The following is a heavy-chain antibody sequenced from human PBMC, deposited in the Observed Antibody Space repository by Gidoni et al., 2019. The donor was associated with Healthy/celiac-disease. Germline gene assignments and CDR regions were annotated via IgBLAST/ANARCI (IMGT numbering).Heavy chain of an antibody. D-gene: IGHD3-22*01. V-gene: IGHV4-39*01. CDR2: IYYSGST. CDR3: ARRPYYYDDSGYYSPPDY. J-gene: IGHJ4*02. Sequence: QLQLQESGPGLVKPSETLSLTCTVSGDSISSSNYYWGWIRQPPGKGLEWIGGIYYSGSTYYNPAVKSRVTISVDTSKNQFSLKLSSVTAADTAVYYCARRPYYYDDSGYYSPPDYWGQGTLVTVSS. CDR1: GDSISSSNYY.